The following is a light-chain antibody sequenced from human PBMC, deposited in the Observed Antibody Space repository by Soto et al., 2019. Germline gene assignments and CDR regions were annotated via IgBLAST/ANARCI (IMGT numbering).Light chain of an antibody. CDR2: AAS. V-gene: IGKV1-27*01. CDR1: QGISNY. CDR3: QKYNSAPL. Sequence: DIQMTQSPSSLSASVGDRVTITCRASQGISNYLAWYQQKPGKVPKLLIYAASTLQSGVPSRFSGSGSGTDFTLTISSLQPEDVTTYYCQKYNSAPLFGQGTKVEIK. J-gene: IGKJ1*01.